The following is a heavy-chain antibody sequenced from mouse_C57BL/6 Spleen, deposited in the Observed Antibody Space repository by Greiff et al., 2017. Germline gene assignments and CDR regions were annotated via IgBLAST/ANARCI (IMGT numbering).Heavy chain of an antibody. D-gene: IGHD2-3*01. CDR1: GFTFSDYG. J-gene: IGHJ4*01. Sequence: EVKLVESGGGLVQPGGSLKLSCAASGFTFSDYGMAWVRQAPRKGPEWVAFISNLAYSIYYANTVTGRFTISRENAKNTLYLEMSRLRSEDTAMYYCARRRDGDDAMDYWGQGTSVTVSS. CDR2: ISNLAYSI. CDR3: ARRRDGDDAMDY. V-gene: IGHV5-15*04.